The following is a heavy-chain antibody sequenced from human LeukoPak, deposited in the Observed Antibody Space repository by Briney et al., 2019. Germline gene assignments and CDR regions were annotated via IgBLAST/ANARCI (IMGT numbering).Heavy chain of an antibody. CDR2: ISTSSSYM. CDR3: AKAVGTTGLRVYFQH. CDR1: GLTFSSYS. V-gene: IGHV3-21*04. Sequence: GGSLRLSCAASGLTFSSYSMNWVRQAPGKGLEWVSFISTSSSYMHYADSVKGRFTISRDNAKNSLYLQMSSLRAEDTAVYYCAKAVGTTGLRVYFQHWGQGTLVTVST. D-gene: IGHD1-26*01. J-gene: IGHJ1*01.